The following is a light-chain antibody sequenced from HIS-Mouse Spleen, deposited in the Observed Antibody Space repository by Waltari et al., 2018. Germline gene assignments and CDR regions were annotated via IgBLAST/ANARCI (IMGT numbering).Light chain of an antibody. J-gene: IGLJ2*01. CDR3: YSTDSSGNHRV. CDR1: ALPKKY. V-gene: IGLV3-10*01. Sequence: SYELTQPPSVSVSPGQTARITCSGDALPKKYAYWYQQKSGPAPVLVIYEDSKRPSGNPGRFSGSSSGTMATLTISGAQVEDEADYYCYSTDSSGNHRVFGGGTKLTVL. CDR2: EDS.